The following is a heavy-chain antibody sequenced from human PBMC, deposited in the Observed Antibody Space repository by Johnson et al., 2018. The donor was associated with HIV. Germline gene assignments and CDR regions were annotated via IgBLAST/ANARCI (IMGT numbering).Heavy chain of an antibody. J-gene: IGHJ3*02. CDR1: GLTFHDYG. Sequence: VQLVESGGVVVQPGGSLRLSCAGSGLTFHDYGMHWVRQPPGKGLEWVSLISRDGATSYYADSVKGRFTNSRDNRKSSLYLQMTVLRAEDTAVYYCVGSAINSFDIWGRGTVVTVSS. D-gene: IGHD6-25*01. CDR2: ISRDGATS. CDR3: VGSAINSFDI. V-gene: IGHV3-43D*03.